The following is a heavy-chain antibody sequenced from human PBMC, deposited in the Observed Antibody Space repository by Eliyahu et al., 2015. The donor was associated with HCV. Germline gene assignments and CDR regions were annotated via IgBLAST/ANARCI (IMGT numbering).Heavy chain of an antibody. Sequence: QVQLVESGGGLVKPGGSLRLSCAASGFXFSXXYXSWIRQAPGKGLEWVSYISSSGSTIYYADSVKGRFTISRDNAKNSLYLQMNSLRAEDTAVYYCASGPPYYDFWSEGNYGMDVWGQGTTVTVSS. CDR1: GFXFSXXY. D-gene: IGHD3-3*01. V-gene: IGHV3-11*01. CDR3: ASGPPYYDFWSEGNYGMDV. J-gene: IGHJ6*02. CDR2: ISSSGSTI.